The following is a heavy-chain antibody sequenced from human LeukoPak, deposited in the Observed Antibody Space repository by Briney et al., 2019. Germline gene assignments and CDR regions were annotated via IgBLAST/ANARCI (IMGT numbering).Heavy chain of an antibody. Sequence: SQTLSLTCAISGDSVSSNRATWTWIRQSPSRGLEWLGRTYFRSKWYNDYAVSVKSRITINPDTSKNQFSLQLNSVSPEDTAVYYCARGRGDIDFDYWGQGTLVTVSS. CDR1: GDSVSSNRAT. V-gene: IGHV6-1*01. J-gene: IGHJ4*02. CDR3: ARGRGDIDFDY. CDR2: TYFRSKWYN.